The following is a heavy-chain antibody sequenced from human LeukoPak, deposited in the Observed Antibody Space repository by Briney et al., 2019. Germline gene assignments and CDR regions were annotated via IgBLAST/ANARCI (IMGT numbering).Heavy chain of an antibody. CDR3: ARFGVDYDMGV. D-gene: IGHD3-16*01. CDR2: IHYSGRA. J-gene: IGHJ6*02. V-gene: IGHV4-59*01. Sequence: SETLSLTCTVSGGSISGYYWTWVRQPPGKGLEWIGQIHYSGRADYNPSLKSRITISVDTSKNQMSLKPTSVTAADTAIYYCARFGVDYDMGVWGQGTTVTVSS. CDR1: GGSISGYY.